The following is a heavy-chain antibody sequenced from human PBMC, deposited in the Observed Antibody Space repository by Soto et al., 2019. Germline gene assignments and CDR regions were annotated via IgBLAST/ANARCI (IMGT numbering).Heavy chain of an antibody. Sequence: QVQLQESGPGLVKPSETLSLTCTVSGGSFKSGSYSWSWIRQPPGKGLEWIGYVYRTGRTSYNPSLKSRVSISMDTSKNQFSLNLDSVIAADTAVYFCARDFAYFDSWGQGTLVTVSS. J-gene: IGHJ4*02. CDR3: ARDFAYFDS. CDR2: VYRTGRT. D-gene: IGHD3-3*01. V-gene: IGHV4-61*01. CDR1: GGSFKSGSYS.